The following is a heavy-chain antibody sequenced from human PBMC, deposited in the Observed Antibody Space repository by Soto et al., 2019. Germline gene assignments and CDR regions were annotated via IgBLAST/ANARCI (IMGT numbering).Heavy chain of an antibody. Sequence: GASVKVSCKASGGTFSSYAISWVRQAPGQGLEWMGGIIPIFGTANYAQKFQGRVTITADESTSTAYMELSSLRSEDTAVYYCASHYSNYFWFDPWGQGTLVTVSS. CDR2: IIPIFGTA. V-gene: IGHV1-69*13. CDR3: ASHYSNYFWFDP. CDR1: GGTFSSYA. J-gene: IGHJ5*02. D-gene: IGHD4-4*01.